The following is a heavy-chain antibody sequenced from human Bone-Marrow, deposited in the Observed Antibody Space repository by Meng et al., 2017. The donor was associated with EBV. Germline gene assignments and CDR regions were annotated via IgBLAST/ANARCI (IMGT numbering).Heavy chain of an antibody. Sequence: LRDAVPCCVKPADTLALTCPGSVGSIRSSSYYWGCIRQPPGKGLEWIGSIYYSGSTYYNPSLKSRVTISVDTSKNQFSLKLSSVTAADTAVYYCARLDGSGFVDYWGQGTLVTVSS. D-gene: IGHD3-10*01. J-gene: IGHJ4*02. CDR3: ARLDGSGFVDY. CDR1: VGSIRSSSYY. CDR2: IYYSGST. V-gene: IGHV4-39*01.